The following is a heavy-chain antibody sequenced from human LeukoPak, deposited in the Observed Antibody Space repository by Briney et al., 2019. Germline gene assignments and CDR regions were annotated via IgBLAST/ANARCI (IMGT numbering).Heavy chain of an antibody. CDR3: ARGVDWTTINELNY. CDR2: ITPDGGGA. Sequence: GGSLRLSCAAFGFTFSNFWMHWVRQAPGKGLVWVSRITPDGGGADYMDSVKGRFTISRDNAKDTVYLQMNSLGADDMAVYYCARGVDWTTINELNYWGQGTLVTVSS. J-gene: IGHJ4*02. CDR1: GFTFSNFW. V-gene: IGHV3-74*01. D-gene: IGHD3-10*01.